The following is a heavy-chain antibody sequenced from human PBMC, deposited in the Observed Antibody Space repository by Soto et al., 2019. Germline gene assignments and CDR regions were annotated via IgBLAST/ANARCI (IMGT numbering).Heavy chain of an antibody. Sequence: AVTFSCKYCVYTFTSYGMNWVRPVHGRGLEWMGWINPVNGNTKYSQKFQGRVIIERDTSASTAYMELSSLRSEDTAVYYCARGGYLDSSNYLAYWGLGTLVTVSS. J-gene: IGHJ4*02. D-gene: IGHD6-19*01. V-gene: IGHV1-3*01. CDR2: INPVNGNT. CDR1: VYTFTSYG. CDR3: ARGGYLDSSNYLAY.